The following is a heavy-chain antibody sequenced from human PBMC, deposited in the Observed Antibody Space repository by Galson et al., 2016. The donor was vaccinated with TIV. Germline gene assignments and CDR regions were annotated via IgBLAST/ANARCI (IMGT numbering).Heavy chain of an antibody. J-gene: IGHJ5*02. V-gene: IGHV1-69*04. Sequence: SVKVSCKASGGTFTNFAFSWVRQAPGQGLEWMGRIIPILGMTNYAQKFQGRVTISADTSTSTAYMEVSSLRSEDTAMYYCATNIYNNAWKNWFDPWGQGALVTVSS. D-gene: IGHD3-10*01. CDR3: ATNIYNNAWKNWFDP. CDR1: GGTFTNFA. CDR2: IIPILGMT.